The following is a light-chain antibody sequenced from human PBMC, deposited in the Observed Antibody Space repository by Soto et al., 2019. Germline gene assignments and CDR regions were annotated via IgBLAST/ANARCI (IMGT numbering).Light chain of an antibody. V-gene: IGKV1-5*01. CDR1: QTITNW. J-gene: IGKJ1*01. CDR2: DAS. Sequence: DIQMTQSPSILSASVGDRVTITCRSSQTITNWLAWYQQKPGKAPRLLIYDASSLESWVPSRFSGSGSGTEFTLTISSLQPEDFATYSCLQHYSYPWSFGQGTKVDIK. CDR3: LQHYSYPWS.